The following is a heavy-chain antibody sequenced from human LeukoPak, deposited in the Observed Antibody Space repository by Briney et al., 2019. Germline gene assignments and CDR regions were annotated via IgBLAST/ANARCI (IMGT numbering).Heavy chain of an antibody. J-gene: IGHJ6*03. CDR3: ARFAAGGSYYYYMDV. Sequence: GGSLRLSCAASGFTFSSYTMNWVRQPPGKGLEWVSNIGTSSTTIYYADSVKGRFTISRDNAKNSLYLQVNSLRADDTAVYYCARFAAGGSYYYYMDVWGTGTTVTVSS. V-gene: IGHV3-48*01. CDR2: IGTSSTTI. D-gene: IGHD6-25*01. CDR1: GFTFSSYT.